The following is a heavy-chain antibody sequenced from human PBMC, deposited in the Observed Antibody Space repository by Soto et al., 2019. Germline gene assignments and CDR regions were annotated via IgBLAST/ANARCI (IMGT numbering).Heavy chain of an antibody. D-gene: IGHD3-10*01. CDR3: ARDFYYYGSGTMGGYFDY. J-gene: IGHJ4*02. CDR1: GITVSSNY. CDR2: IYSGGST. V-gene: IGHV3-66*01. Sequence: EVQLVESGGGWVQPGGTLRLSCAASGITVSSNYMSWVRQAPGKGLEWVSVIYSGGSTYYADSVKGRFTISRDNSKNTLYLQMNSLRAEDTAVYYCARDFYYYGSGTMGGYFDYWGQGTLVTVSS.